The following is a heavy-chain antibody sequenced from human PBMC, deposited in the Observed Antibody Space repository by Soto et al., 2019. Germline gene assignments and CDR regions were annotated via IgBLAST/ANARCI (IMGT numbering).Heavy chain of an antibody. J-gene: IGHJ6*02. CDR2: IIPIFGTA. CDR3: ARGEAARYYHGMDV. V-gene: IGHV1-69*12. D-gene: IGHD6-13*01. CDR1: GGTFSSYG. Sequence: QVQLVQSGAEVKKPGSSVKVSCKASGGTFSSYGISWVRQAPGQGLEWMGGIIPIFGTANYAQKFQGRVTITADESTSTAYMELSSLRSEDPAVHYCARGEAARYYHGMDVWGQGTTVTVSS.